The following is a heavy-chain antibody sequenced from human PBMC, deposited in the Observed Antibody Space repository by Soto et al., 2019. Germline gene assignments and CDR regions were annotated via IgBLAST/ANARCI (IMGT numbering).Heavy chain of an antibody. CDR3: ARDRLGIVVVTNRKYYFDY. CDR1: GFTFSSYG. Sequence: GGSLRLSCAASGFTFSSYGIHCVRHSPSKGREWVAVIWYDGSNKYYADSVKGRFTISRDNSKNTLYLQMNSLRAEDTAVYYCARDRLGIVVVTNRKYYFDYWGQGTLVTVSS. CDR2: IWYDGSNK. V-gene: IGHV3-33*01. J-gene: IGHJ4*02. D-gene: IGHD2-21*02.